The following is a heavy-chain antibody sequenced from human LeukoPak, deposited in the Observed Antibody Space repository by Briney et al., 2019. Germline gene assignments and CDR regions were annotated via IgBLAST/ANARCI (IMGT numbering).Heavy chain of an antibody. Sequence: GGSLRLSCAVSGFIFSDHYMDWVRQAPGKGLEWVGRTRNKANRYTTEYAACVKGRFTISRDDSKNSLYLQMNSLKTEDTAVYYCAREYSSGWTYIDYWGQGTLVTVSS. J-gene: IGHJ4*02. CDR1: GFIFSDHY. D-gene: IGHD6-19*01. CDR2: TRNKANRYTT. V-gene: IGHV3-72*01. CDR3: AREYSSGWTYIDY.